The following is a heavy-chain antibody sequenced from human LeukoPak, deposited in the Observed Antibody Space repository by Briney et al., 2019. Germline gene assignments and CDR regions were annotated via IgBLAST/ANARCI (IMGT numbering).Heavy chain of an antibody. Sequence: GGSLRLSCAASGFTFSSYGMHWVRQAPGKGLERVAVISYDGSNKYYADSVKGRFTISRDNSKNTLYLQMNSLRAEDTAVYYCARDPAAGTIWGQGTLVTVSS. CDR1: GFTFSSYG. CDR3: ARDPAAGTI. CDR2: ISYDGSNK. J-gene: IGHJ4*02. V-gene: IGHV3-30*03. D-gene: IGHD6-13*01.